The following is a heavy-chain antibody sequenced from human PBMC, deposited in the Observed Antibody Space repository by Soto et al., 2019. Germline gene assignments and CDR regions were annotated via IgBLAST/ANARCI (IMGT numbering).Heavy chain of an antibody. J-gene: IGHJ4*02. Sequence: EVQLSESGGGLVQPGGSLRVSCAASGFFFSSYAMSWVRQVPGKGLEWISAISSRGGTTYYADSVKGRFTISRDNSRSTLYLQMDALSAAATAIYYCARRGNSGASDNWGQGTLVTVSS. CDR3: ARRGNSGASDN. CDR1: GFFFSSYA. V-gene: IGHV3-23*01. CDR2: ISSRGGTT. D-gene: IGHD3-10*01.